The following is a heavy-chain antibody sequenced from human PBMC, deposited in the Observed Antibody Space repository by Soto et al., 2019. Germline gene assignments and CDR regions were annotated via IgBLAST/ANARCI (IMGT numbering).Heavy chain of an antibody. D-gene: IGHD1-7*01. J-gene: IGHJ4*02. CDR1: GYSFISYW. CDR2: IYPDDSDV. V-gene: IGHV5-51*01. Sequence: GETLKISCKGSGYSFISYWIGWVRQMPGKGLEWMGIIYPDDSDVRYSPSFQGQVTISADKSISSAYLHWSSLQASDTAMYYCARGAPGTTGFPSDYWGQGTLVTVSS. CDR3: ARGAPGTTGFPSDY.